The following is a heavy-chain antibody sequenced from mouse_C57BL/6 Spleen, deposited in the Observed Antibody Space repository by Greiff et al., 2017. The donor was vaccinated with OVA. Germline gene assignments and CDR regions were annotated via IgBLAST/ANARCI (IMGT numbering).Heavy chain of an antibody. V-gene: IGHV1-64*01. Sequence: QVQLQQPGAELVKPGASVKLSCKASGYTFTSYWMHWVKQRPGQGLEWIGMIHPNSGSTNYNEKFKSKATLTVDKSSSTAYMQLSSLTSEDSAVYCCAPITAVVARGYWGQGTTLTVSS. CDR3: APITAVVARGY. CDR2: IHPNSGST. CDR1: GYTFTSYW. J-gene: IGHJ2*01. D-gene: IGHD1-1*01.